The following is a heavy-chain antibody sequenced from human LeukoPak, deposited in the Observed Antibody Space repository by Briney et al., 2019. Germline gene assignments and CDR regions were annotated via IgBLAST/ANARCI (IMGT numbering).Heavy chain of an antibody. Sequence: GSLRLSCAASGFTFSSYAMSWVRQAPGKGLEWIGSIYYSGSTYYNPSLKSRVTISVDTSKNQFSLKLSSVTAADTAVYYCARGTKYSRIPHYFDYWGQGTLVTVSS. CDR3: ARGTKYSRIPHYFDY. D-gene: IGHD5-18*01. J-gene: IGHJ4*02. V-gene: IGHV4-39*07. CDR1: GFTFSSYA. CDR2: IYYSGST.